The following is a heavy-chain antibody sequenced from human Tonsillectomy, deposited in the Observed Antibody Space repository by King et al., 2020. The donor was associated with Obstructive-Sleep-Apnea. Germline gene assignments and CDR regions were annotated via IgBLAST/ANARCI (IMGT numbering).Heavy chain of an antibody. CDR2: IYYSGST. CDR3: ARAYYDILTGYYVDY. CDR1: GGSISSSSYY. D-gene: IGHD3-9*01. Sequence: QLQESGPGLVKPSETLSLTCTVSGGSISSSSYYWGWIRQPPGEGLEWIGSIYYSGSTYYNPSLKSRVTISVDTSKNQFSLKLSSVTAADTAVYYCARAYYDILTGYYVDYWGQGTLVTVSS. J-gene: IGHJ4*02. V-gene: IGHV4-39*07.